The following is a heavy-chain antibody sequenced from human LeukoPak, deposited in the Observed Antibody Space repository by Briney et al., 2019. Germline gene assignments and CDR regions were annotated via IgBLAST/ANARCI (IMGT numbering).Heavy chain of an antibody. CDR2: IRYDGSNK. J-gene: IGHJ4*02. CDR3: VKTSGGVVVPAAIDY. V-gene: IGHV3-30*02. Sequence: GGSLRLSCAASGFTFSSYGMHWVRQAPGKGLEWVAFIRYDGSNKYYADSVKGRFTISRDNSKNTLYLQMNSLRAEDTAVYYCVKTSGGVVVPAAIDYWGQGALVTVSS. CDR1: GFTFSSYG. D-gene: IGHD2-2*01.